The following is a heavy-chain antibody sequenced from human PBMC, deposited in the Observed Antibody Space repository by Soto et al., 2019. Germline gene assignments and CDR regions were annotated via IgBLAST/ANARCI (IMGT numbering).Heavy chain of an antibody. CDR1: GFTFTSSA. V-gene: IGHV1-58*02. CDR2: IVVGSGNT. Sequence: SVKGSCKASGFTFTSSAMQWVRHARGQRLEWIGWIVVGSGNTNYAQKFQERVTITRDMSTSTAYMELSSLRSEDTAVYYCGAPRGATTVTHDAFDIWGQGTMVTVPS. J-gene: IGHJ3*02. CDR3: GAPRGATTVTHDAFDI. D-gene: IGHD4-17*01.